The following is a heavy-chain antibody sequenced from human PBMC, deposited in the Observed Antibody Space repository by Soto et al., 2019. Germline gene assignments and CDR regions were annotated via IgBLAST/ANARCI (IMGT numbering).Heavy chain of an antibody. CDR3: ARVYGNGWYGNLFDP. Sequence: ASVKVSCKASGYTFTSYAMHWVRQAPGQRLEWMGWINAGNGNTKYSQKFQGRVTITRDTSASTAYMELSSLRSEDTAVYYCARVYGNGWYGNLFDPRSQRTPVTVSS. D-gene: IGHD6-19*01. CDR1: GYTFTSYA. V-gene: IGHV1-3*01. CDR2: INAGNGNT. J-gene: IGHJ5*02.